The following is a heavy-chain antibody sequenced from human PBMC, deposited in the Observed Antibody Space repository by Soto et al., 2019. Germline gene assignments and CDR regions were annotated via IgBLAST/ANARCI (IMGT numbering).Heavy chain of an antibody. CDR3: AKNHNYYDRSGHYYGDGGFDY. J-gene: IGHJ4*02. CDR1: GFIFNNFG. V-gene: IGHV3-33*03. CDR2: IWFDGSTT. Sequence: QVHLAESGGGVVQPGRSLRLSCAASGFIFNNFGMPWVRQAPGKGLERVAVIWFDGSTTHYADSVKGRCTISRDNSKNTLYLEINSLRAEDTAVYYCAKNHNYYDRSGHYYGDGGFDYWGQGTRVTVSS. D-gene: IGHD3-22*01.